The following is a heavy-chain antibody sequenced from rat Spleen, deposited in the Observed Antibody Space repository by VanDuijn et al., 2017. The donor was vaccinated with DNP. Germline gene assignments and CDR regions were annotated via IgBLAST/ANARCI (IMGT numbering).Heavy chain of an antibody. CDR2: ITPDGLNT. V-gene: IGHV5-29*01. D-gene: IGHD4-1*01. CDR1: GFTFSSNW. CDR3: VRIDGGFAY. Sequence: EVQLEESGGGLVQPGSPLKLSCAASGFTFSSNWLSWIRQAPGKGLEWIATITPDGLNTYYRDSVKGRFTISRDNAKSTLYLQMDSLRSEDTATYYCVRIDGGFAYWGQGTLVTVSS. J-gene: IGHJ3*01.